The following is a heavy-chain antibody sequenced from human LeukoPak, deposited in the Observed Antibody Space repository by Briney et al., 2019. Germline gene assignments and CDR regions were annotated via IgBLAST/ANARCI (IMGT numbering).Heavy chain of an antibody. D-gene: IGHD4-11*01. CDR1: GGSISSYY. Sequence: SETLSLTCTVSGGSISSYYWSWLRQPPGKGLEWIGYIYYSGSTNYNPSLKSRVTISVDTSKNQFSLKLSSVTAADTAVYYCARHPTYSNHEPYYFDYWGQGTLVTVSS. J-gene: IGHJ4*02. V-gene: IGHV4-59*08. CDR3: ARHPTYSNHEPYYFDY. CDR2: IYYSGST.